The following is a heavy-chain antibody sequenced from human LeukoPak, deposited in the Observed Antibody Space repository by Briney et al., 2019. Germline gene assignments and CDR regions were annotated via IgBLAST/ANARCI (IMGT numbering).Heavy chain of an antibody. J-gene: IGHJ4*02. V-gene: IGHV4-39*01. CDR3: ARHVADYDFDY. CDR2: IYNSGST. Sequence: SETLSLTCSVSGGSISSNNYYWGRIRQPPGKGLEWIGSIYNSGSTYYNPSLKSRVTVSVDRTKNQFSLSLKSVTAADTAVYYCARHVADYDFDYWGQGSLVTVSS. CDR1: GGSISSNNYY. D-gene: IGHD3-16*01.